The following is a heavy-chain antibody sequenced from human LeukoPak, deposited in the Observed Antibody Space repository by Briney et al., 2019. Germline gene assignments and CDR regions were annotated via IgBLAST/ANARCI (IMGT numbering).Heavy chain of an antibody. Sequence: GGSLRLSCAASGFTFSSYAMSWVRQAPGKGLEWVSGISWNSNSIDYADSVKGRFTISRDNAKNSLYLQLNSLRPEDTALYYCAKGGSSWLNWFDPWGQGTLVIVSS. CDR2: ISWNSNSI. V-gene: IGHV3-9*01. CDR1: GFTFSSYA. D-gene: IGHD6-13*01. J-gene: IGHJ5*02. CDR3: AKGGSSWLNWFDP.